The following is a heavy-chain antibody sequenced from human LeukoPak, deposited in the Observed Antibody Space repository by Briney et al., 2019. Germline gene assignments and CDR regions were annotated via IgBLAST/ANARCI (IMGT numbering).Heavy chain of an antibody. CDR2: TYYRSKWYN. V-gene: IGHV6-1*01. CDR1: GDSVSSNSAA. CDR3: ASQAVAGLYQFDN. Sequence: SQTLSLTCAISGDSVSSNSAAWDWLRQSPSRGLEWLGRTYYRSKWYNDYAVSVKSLITINPDTSKNQFSLQLNSVTPEDTAVYYCASQAVAGLYQFDNWGQGTLVTVSS. D-gene: IGHD6-19*01. J-gene: IGHJ4*02.